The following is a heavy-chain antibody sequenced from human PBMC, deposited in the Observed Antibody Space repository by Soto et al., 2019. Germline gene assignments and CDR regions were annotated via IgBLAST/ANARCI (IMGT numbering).Heavy chain of an antibody. CDR1: GFTLGKYT. J-gene: IGHJ4*02. CDR3: ARDREPDGIWTFDS. Sequence: PGGSLRRSCAASGFTLGKYTMGWVRQAPGKGLEWVAESYSTGGTEYADSVKGRFTISRDNSKNTLFLQMNSLGVEDTALYYCARDREPDGIWTFDSWGQGTLVTVSS. CDR2: SYSTGGT. V-gene: IGHV3-23*01. D-gene: IGHD3-9*01.